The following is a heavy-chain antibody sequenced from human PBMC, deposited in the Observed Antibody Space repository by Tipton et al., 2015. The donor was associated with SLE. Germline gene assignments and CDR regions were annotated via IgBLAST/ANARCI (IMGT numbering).Heavy chain of an antibody. J-gene: IGHJ4*02. CDR1: ELTLSSYE. D-gene: IGHD4-11*01. CDR2: ITSSGYTK. V-gene: IGHV3-48*03. Sequence: SLRLSCAASELTLSSYEMNWVRQAPGKGLEWISYITSSGYTKYYADSVKGRFTVSRDNAENSVYLQMSSLRPEDTAFYFCAKDAGLDYTNSYFDSWGRGTLVTVSS. CDR3: AKDAGLDYTNSYFDS.